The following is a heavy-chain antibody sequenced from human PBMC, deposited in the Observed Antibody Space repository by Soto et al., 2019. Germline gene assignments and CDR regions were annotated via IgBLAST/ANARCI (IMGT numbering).Heavy chain of an antibody. Sequence: SVKGSCKASGYTLYTYAISWGRQAPVQGLEWMGWVSTYTGNTKYAQNLQDRVTMTTDTSTSTAFMELRSLTSDDTAVYFCARARESLYYDSSGFYFDYWGQGTPVTVSS. CDR3: ARARESLYYDSSGFYFDY. D-gene: IGHD3-22*01. J-gene: IGHJ4*02. V-gene: IGHV1-18*01. CDR2: VSTYTGNT. CDR1: GYTLYTYA.